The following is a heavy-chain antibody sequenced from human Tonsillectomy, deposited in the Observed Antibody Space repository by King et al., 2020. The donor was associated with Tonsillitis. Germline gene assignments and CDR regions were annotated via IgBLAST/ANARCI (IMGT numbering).Heavy chain of an antibody. Sequence: VQLVESGGAVVQPGGSLRLSCAASGFSFDDYTMHWVRQAPGKGLEWLSLISWDGGSTNYADSVKGRFTISRDNSKNSLYLQMNSLRAEDTALYYCAKGRDAFAIWGQGTRVTVSS. CDR3: AKGRDAFAI. CDR2: ISWDGGST. V-gene: IGHV3-43*01. CDR1: GFSFDDYT. J-gene: IGHJ3*02.